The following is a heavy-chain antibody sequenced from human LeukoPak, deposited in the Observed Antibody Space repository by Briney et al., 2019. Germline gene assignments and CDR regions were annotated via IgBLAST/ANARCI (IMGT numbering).Heavy chain of an antibody. J-gene: IGHJ6*02. CDR1: GGSISSYY. D-gene: IGHD2-2*01. Sequence: PSETLSLTCTVSGGSISSYYWSWIRQPAGKGLEWIGRIYTSGSTYYNPSLKSRVSISVDTSKNQFSLKVSSVTAADTAVYYCARDAGHQLSRRNYYAMDVWGQGTAVTVSS. CDR3: ARDAGHQLSRRNYYAMDV. V-gene: IGHV4-4*07. CDR2: IYTSGST.